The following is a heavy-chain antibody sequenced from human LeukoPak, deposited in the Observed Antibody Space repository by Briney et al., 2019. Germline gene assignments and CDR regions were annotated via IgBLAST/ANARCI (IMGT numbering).Heavy chain of an antibody. CDR3: ARRKGCSGGSCYGDTFEY. V-gene: IGHV4-59*08. CDR2: IHYSGSS. J-gene: IGHJ4*02. CDR1: GRSVSSYY. Sequence: SETLSLTCTVSGRSVSSYYWSWIRQPPGKGLEWIAYIHYSGSSYYNPLLKSRVTISVETSKNQFSLKLSSVTAADTAVYYCARRKGCSGGSCYGDTFEYWGQGTLVTVSS. D-gene: IGHD2-15*01.